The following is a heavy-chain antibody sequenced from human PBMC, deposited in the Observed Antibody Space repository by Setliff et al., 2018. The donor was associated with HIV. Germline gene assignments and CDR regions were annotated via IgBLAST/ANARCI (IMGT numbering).Heavy chain of an antibody. D-gene: IGHD3-22*01. CDR1: GYTFTSYY. J-gene: IGHJ3*02. Sequence: ASVKVSCKASGYTFTSYYLHWVRQAPGQGLEWMGMINPSGGSASHAQKFQGRVTMSRDTSTSTVYMELSSLRSEDTAVYYCARDYFDSSAYHYGFGAFDIWGQGTRVTVAS. CDR2: INPSGGSA. V-gene: IGHV1-46*01. CDR3: ARDYFDSSAYHYGFGAFDI.